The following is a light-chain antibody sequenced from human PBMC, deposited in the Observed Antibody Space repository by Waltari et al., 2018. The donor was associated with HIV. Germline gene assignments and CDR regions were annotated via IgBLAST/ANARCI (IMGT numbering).Light chain of an antibody. CDR1: SSNIGSNY. CDR2: NKD. V-gene: IGLV1-51*01. CDR3: GAWDSSLSAVV. J-gene: IGLJ2*01. Sequence: QSVLTQPPSVSAAPGQKVTISCSGSSSNIGSNYVSWYQQPPGTAPKLLIYNKDKRPAGMPDRFSGSKAGTSATLGNTGLQTGDEADYYCGAWDSSLSAVVFGGGTKLTVL.